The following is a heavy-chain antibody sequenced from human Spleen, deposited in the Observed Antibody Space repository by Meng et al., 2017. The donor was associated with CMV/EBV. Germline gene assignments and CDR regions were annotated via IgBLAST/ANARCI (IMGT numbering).Heavy chain of an antibody. J-gene: IGHJ5*01. CDR2: ISHWGRI. D-gene: IGHD5-24*01. CDR1: GDSITTRSYY. V-gene: IGHV4-39*07. CDR3: ARLRNYSSQFDP. Sequence: SETLSLTCTVSGDSITTRSYYWAWIRQPPGKGLEWIGDISHWGRIDYNASLNSRVTISLDTSNNQVSLRLDSVTAADTAVYYCARLRNYSSQFDPWGQGTLVTVSS.